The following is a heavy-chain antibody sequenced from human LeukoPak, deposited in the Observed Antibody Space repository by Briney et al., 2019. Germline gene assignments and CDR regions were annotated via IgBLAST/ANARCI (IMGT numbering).Heavy chain of an antibody. CDR3: ASSGLRPVAATPYYFDY. Sequence: SVKVSCKASGGTFSSYAISWVRQAPGEGLEGMGGIIAIFGTANYAQKFQGRVTITTDESTSTAYMELSSLRSEDTAVYYCASSGLRPVAATPYYFDYWAQGTLVTVSS. D-gene: IGHD2-15*01. V-gene: IGHV1-69*05. J-gene: IGHJ4*02. CDR2: IIAIFGTA. CDR1: GGTFSSYA.